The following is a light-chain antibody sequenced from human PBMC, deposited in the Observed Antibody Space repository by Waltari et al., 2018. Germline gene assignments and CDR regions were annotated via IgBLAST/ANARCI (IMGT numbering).Light chain of an antibody. J-gene: IGLJ3*02. CDR1: AGAVTSGNY. CDR2: STT. Sequence: QTVVTQEPSLTVSPGGAVTLTCASSAGAVTSGNYPNWIQQKPGQVPRSLIHSTTNRHALTPARFSGSLLGGKAARTLSGVQPEDEAEYYCLLYDGSDQVFGGGTKLTVL. V-gene: IGLV7-43*01. CDR3: LLYDGSDQV.